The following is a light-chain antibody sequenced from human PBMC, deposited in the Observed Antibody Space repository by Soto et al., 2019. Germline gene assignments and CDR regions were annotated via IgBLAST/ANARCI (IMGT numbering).Light chain of an antibody. V-gene: IGKV3-20*01. CDR2: GAS. J-gene: IGKJ1*01. Sequence: EIVLTQSPGTLSLSPGERATLSCRASQSVSSNYLAWHQQKPGQAPRLLIFGASSRASGIPDRFSGSGSGTDFTVTISRLEPEDFAVDYCQHYGGPWTFGRGTKVEIK. CDR3: QHYGGPWT. CDR1: QSVSSNY.